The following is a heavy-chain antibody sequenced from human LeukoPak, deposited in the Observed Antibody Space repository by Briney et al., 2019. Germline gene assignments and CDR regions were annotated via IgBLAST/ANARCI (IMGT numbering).Heavy chain of an antibody. CDR3: ARHPSAMMASGLDY. J-gene: IGHJ4*02. CDR2: INHSGST. V-gene: IGHV4-34*01. Sequence: SETLSLTCAVHGGSFSGYYWSFISQPPSTALALIGEINHSGSTNYNPSLKSRVTISVDTSKNQFSLKLSSVTAADTAVYYCARHPSAMMASGLDYWGQGTLVTVSS. CDR1: GGSFSGYY. D-gene: IGHD5-24*01.